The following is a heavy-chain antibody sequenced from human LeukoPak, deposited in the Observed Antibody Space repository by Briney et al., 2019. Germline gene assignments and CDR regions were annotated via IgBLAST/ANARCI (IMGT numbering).Heavy chain of an antibody. CDR3: ARNLLGRGGQHYYYYYMDV. CDR2: INPSGGRT. D-gene: IGHD1-26*01. Sequence: GASVKVSCKASGYTFTSYYMHWVRQAPGQGLEWMGIINPSGGRTSYAQKFQGRVTMTRDMSTSTAYMELSSLRSEDTAVYYCARNLLGRGGQHYYYYYMDVWGKGTTVTVSS. J-gene: IGHJ6*03. V-gene: IGHV1-46*01. CDR1: GYTFTSYY.